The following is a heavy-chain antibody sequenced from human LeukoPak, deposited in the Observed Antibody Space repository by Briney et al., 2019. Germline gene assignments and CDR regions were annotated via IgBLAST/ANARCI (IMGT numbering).Heavy chain of an antibody. Sequence: GGSLRLSCAASGFTFSSYSMNWVRQAPGNGLEWVSSISSSSSYIYYADSVKGRFTISRDNAKNSLYLQMNSLRAEDTAVYYCARDDGYCSGGSCADYGMDVWGQGTTVTVSS. D-gene: IGHD2-15*01. V-gene: IGHV3-21*01. CDR2: ISSSSSYI. CDR1: GFTFSSYS. J-gene: IGHJ6*02. CDR3: ARDDGYCSGGSCADYGMDV.